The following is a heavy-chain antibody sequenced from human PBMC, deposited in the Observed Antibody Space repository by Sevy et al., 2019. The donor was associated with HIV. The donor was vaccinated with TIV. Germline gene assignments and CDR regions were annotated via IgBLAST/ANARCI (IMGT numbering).Heavy chain of an antibody. Sequence: SGPTLVNPTQTLTLTCTFSGFSLSTSGVGVGWIRQPPGKALEWLALIYWDDDKRYSPSLKSRLTITKDTSKNQVVLRMTNMDPVDTATYYCAHTLLEWPRGRRGESGWFDPWGQGTLVTVSS. J-gene: IGHJ5*02. CDR3: AHTLLEWPRGRRGESGWFDP. CDR1: GFSLSTSGVG. CDR2: IYWDDDK. V-gene: IGHV2-5*02. D-gene: IGHD3-3*01.